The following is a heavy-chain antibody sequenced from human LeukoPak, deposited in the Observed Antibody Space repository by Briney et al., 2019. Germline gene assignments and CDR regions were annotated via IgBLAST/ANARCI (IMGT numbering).Heavy chain of an antibody. CDR1: GGSISSGDYY. D-gene: IGHD3-22*01. CDR3: ATHSSGLLGYSDY. V-gene: IGHV4-30-4*01. CDR2: IYYSGST. J-gene: IGHJ4*02. Sequence: SETLSLTCTVPGGSISSGDYYWSWIRQPPGKGLEWIGYIYYSGSTYYNPSLKSRVTISVDTSKNQFSLKLSSVTAADTAVYYCATHSSGLLGYSDYWGQGTLVTVSS.